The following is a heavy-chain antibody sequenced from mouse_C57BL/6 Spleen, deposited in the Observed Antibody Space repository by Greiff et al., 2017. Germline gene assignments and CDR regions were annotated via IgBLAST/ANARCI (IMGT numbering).Heavy chain of an antibody. CDR2: IHPNSGST. CDR3: ARADYDVDY. J-gene: IGHJ2*01. V-gene: IGHV1-64*01. D-gene: IGHD2-4*01. CDR1: GYTFTSYW. Sequence: QVQLQQPGAELVKPGASVKLSCKASGYTFTSYWMHRVKQRPGQGLEWIGMIHPNSGSTNYNEKFKSKATLTVDKSSSTAYMQPSSLASEDSAVYYCARADYDVDYWGQGTTRTVSS.